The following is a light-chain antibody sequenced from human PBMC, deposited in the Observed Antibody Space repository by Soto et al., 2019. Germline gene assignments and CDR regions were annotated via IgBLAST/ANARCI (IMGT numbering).Light chain of an antibody. CDR2: GAS. CDR1: QSVSSN. V-gene: IGKV3-15*01. J-gene: IGKJ3*01. Sequence: EVVMTQSPVTLSLSPGERATLSCRASQSVSSNLAWYQQKPGQAPRLLIYGASTRATGIPARFSGSGSGTEFTLTISSLQSEDFAVYYCQQYNNWPPFTFGPGTKVDIK. CDR3: QQYNNWPPFT.